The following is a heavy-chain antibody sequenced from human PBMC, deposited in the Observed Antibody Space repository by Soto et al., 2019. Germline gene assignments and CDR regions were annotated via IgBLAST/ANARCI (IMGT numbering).Heavy chain of an antibody. Sequence: EVHLVESGGGLVQPGGSLRLSGAASGFTFRYYWLHWVREVPGRGPVWVSGINNDGSDTFYADFVEGRFTISRDNAKNTVYLQMDSLRAEDTAVYSCGSLFEFWGQGTLVTVPS. V-gene: IGHV3-74*01. J-gene: IGHJ4*02. CDR1: GFTFRYYW. CDR3: GSLFEF. CDR2: INNDGSDT.